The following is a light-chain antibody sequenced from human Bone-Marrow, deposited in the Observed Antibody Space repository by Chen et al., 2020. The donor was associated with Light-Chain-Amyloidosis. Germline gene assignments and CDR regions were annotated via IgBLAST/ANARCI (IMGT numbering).Light chain of an antibody. J-gene: IGLJ3*02. V-gene: IGLV1-47*01. CDR3: ATPVDFMTTNWV. CDR1: SSNIVSTY. Sequence: SVLTQPPSGAGTRGQRVSISCCGSSSNIVSTYVYWYQQFPGPAPQLLIYRSDQRPSGVPARFSVSKSGTSASLPISGLRSDDEADYYCATPVDFMTTNWVFGGGTKLTVL. CDR2: RSD.